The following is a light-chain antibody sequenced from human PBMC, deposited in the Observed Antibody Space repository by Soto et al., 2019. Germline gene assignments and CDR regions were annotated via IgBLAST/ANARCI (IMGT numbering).Light chain of an antibody. CDR1: QSISSW. J-gene: IGKJ1*01. Sequence: DIQMTQSPSTLSASVGDRVTITCRASQSISSWLAWYQKKPGKAPKLLIYKASSLESGAPSRFSGSGSGTEFPLTISSLQPDDFATYYCQQYNSFPTFGQGTKVEIK. CDR2: KAS. V-gene: IGKV1-5*03. CDR3: QQYNSFPT.